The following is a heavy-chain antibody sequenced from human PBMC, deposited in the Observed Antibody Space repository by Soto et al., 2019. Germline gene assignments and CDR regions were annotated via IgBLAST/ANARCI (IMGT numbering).Heavy chain of an antibody. D-gene: IGHD1-26*01. CDR2: LNPDGSEK. CDR3: ARGSGRFYIDY. Sequence: EVQLVESGGGLVQPGGSLRLSCAASGFTFSTYWMTWVRQTPGKGLEWVANLNPDGSEKYYVDSLKGRFTISRDNAKTSLYLQMNSLRAEDTAVYYCARGSGRFYIDYWGQGTLVTVSS. J-gene: IGHJ4*02. V-gene: IGHV3-7*04. CDR1: GFTFSTYW.